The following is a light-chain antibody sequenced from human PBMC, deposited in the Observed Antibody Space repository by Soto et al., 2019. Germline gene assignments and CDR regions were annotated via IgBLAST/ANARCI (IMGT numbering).Light chain of an antibody. CDR3: RSYTSSSTYVV. V-gene: IGLV2-14*01. J-gene: IGLJ2*01. CDR2: DVT. CDR1: SSGVGGYNY. Sequence: QSALTQPASVSGSPGQSITISCTGTSSGVGGYNYVSRYQQHPGKAPKLMIYDVTNRPSGVSNRFSGSKSGNTASLTISGLQAEDEADYYCRSYTSSSTYVVFGGGTKLTVL.